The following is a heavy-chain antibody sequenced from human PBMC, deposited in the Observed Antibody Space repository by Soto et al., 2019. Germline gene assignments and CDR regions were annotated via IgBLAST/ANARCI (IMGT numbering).Heavy chain of an antibody. J-gene: IGHJ6*02. Sequence: QVQLQESGPGLVKSSQTLSLTCAVSGGSISSGGNYWSWIRQHPGKGLEWIGYIYYSGSNYYNPSLKSRVTISVDTSKNHFSLKLNSVTAADTAVYYCARARMVRGVIYYYGMDVWGQGTTVNVSS. CDR3: ARARMVRGVIYYYGMDV. D-gene: IGHD3-10*01. CDR1: GGSISSGGNY. V-gene: IGHV4-31*11. CDR2: IYYSGSN.